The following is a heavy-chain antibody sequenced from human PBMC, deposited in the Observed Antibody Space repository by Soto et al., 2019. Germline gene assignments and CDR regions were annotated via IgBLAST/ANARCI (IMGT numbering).Heavy chain of an antibody. CDR2: INAGNGNT. CDR1: GYTLTSYA. V-gene: IGHV1-3*01. J-gene: IGHJ3*02. CDR3: ALGVVVAGLDAFDI. D-gene: IGHD2-15*01. Sequence: ASVKVSCKGSGYTLTSYAMQSVRQAPGQGLEWMGWINAGNGNTKYAQKFQGRVTMTTDTSTSTAYMELRSLRSDDTAVYYCALGVVVAGLDAFDIWGQGTMVTVSS.